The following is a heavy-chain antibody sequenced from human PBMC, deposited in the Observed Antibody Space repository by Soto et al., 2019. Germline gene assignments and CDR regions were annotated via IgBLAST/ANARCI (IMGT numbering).Heavy chain of an antibody. V-gene: IGHV4-4*07. CDR3: AREGSYSAYNFAHGIQLWSFDF. D-gene: IGHD5-12*01. CDR2: IFSSGST. CDR1: GGSINTFY. J-gene: IGHJ4*02. Sequence: SETLSLTCTVSGGSINTFYWSWVRQPAGKGLEWIGRIFSSGSTSFDPSLERRVAMSVDTSKNHFSLNLSSVTAADMAVYYCAREGSYSAYNFAHGIQLWSFDFWGQGALVTVSS.